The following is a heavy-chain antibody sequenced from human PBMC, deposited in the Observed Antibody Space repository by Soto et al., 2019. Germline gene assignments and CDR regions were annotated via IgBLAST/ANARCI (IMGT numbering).Heavy chain of an antibody. CDR2: INPNSGDT. D-gene: IGHD2-15*01. V-gene: IGHV1-2*02. Sequence: ASVKVSCKASGYTFTGYYMHWVRQAPGQGLEWMGWINPNSGDTNYAQKFQGRVTMTRDTSISTAYMELSRLRSDDTAVYYCARSQLPLYCSGGSCPGHWFDPWGQGTLVTVSS. J-gene: IGHJ5*02. CDR1: GYTFTGYY. CDR3: ARSQLPLYCSGGSCPGHWFDP.